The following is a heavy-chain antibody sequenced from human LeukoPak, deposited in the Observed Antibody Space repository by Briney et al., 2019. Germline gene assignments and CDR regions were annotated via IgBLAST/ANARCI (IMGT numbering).Heavy chain of an antibody. D-gene: IGHD2-15*01. J-gene: IGHJ6*03. Sequence: PSETLSLTCSVSGGSISSSSYYWGWIRQPPGKGLEWIGSIYYSGSTYYNPSLKSRVTISVDTSKNQLSLKLSSVTAADTAVYYCARAGRKSRGVDIVRKKETGYYYYLDVWGKGTTVTVSS. V-gene: IGHV4-39*01. CDR2: IYYSGST. CDR3: ARAGRKSRGVDIVRKKETGYYYYLDV. CDR1: GGSISSSSYY.